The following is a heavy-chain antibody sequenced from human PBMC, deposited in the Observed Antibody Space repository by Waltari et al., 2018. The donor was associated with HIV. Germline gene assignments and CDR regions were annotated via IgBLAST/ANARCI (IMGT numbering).Heavy chain of an antibody. CDR3: ARVRVTLIVAGPFDT. V-gene: IGHV1-69*13. CDR2: FIPVFVTA. Sequence: QVQLVQSGAEVKKPGSSVKLSCKASGDTFSSYAFTWVRQAPGQGLEWVGGFIPVFVTAKYAQRFQGRVMITADDSPITAYMELSSLRSEDTAIYYCARVRVTLIVAGPFDTWGQGTLVTVSS. J-gene: IGHJ3*02. D-gene: IGHD3-22*01. CDR1: GDTFSSYA.